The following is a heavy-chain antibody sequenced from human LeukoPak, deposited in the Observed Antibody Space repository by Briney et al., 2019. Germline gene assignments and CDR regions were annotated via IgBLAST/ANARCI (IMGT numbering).Heavy chain of an antibody. CDR2: ISAYNGNT. V-gene: IGHV1-18*01. Sequence: ASVKVSCKASGYTFTSYGISWVRQAPGQGLEWMGWISAYNGNTNYAQKLQGRVTMTTDTSTSTAYMELRSLRSDDTAVYYCARELGYYGSGSYYEGVDYWGQGTLVTVSS. D-gene: IGHD3-10*01. CDR3: ARELGYYGSGSYYEGVDY. CDR1: GYTFTSYG. J-gene: IGHJ4*02.